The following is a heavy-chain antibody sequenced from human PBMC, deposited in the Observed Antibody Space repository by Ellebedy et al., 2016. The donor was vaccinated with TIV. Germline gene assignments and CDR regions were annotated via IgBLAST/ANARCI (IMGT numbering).Heavy chain of an antibody. CDR3: AREFVEVATIDDCYYALDV. CDR1: GGSVSSGTYY. CDR2: IYSSGST. D-gene: IGHD5-24*01. J-gene: IGHJ6*01. V-gene: IGHV4-61*01. Sequence: SETLSLTCTVSGGSVSSGTYYWSWIRQPPGKGLEWIGFIYSSGSTNYHPSLNSRVTISLDRSKNQFSLKVSSVTAADSAVYYCAREFVEVATIDDCYYALDVWGRGTSVTVSS.